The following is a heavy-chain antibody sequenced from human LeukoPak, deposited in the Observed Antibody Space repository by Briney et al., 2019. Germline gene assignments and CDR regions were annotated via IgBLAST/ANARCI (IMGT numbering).Heavy chain of an antibody. J-gene: IGHJ6*03. Sequence: SVKVSCKASGFTFTSSAMQWVRQARGQRLEWIGWIVVGSGNTNYAQKFQERVTITRGMSTSTAYMELSSLRSEDTAVYYCAAGPYYDSSGYSSQTRYYYYMDVWGKGTTVTVSS. V-gene: IGHV1-58*02. CDR1: GFTFTSSA. CDR2: IVVGSGNT. CDR3: AAGPYYDSSGYSSQTRYYYYMDV. D-gene: IGHD3-22*01.